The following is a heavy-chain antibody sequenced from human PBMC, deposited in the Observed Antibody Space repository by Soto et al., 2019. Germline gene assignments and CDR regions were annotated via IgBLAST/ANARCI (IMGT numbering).Heavy chain of an antibody. CDR2: ISRGNGNT. CDR1: GYRFTTYD. V-gene: IGHV1-3*01. J-gene: IGHJ5*02. D-gene: IGHD2-8*01. Sequence: ASVKVSCKASGYRFTTYDMYWVRQAPGQSLEWMGWISRGNGNTKYSQKFQGRVTITRDTSASAAYMELSSLRFEDTAVYYCARNLNGLDPWGQGTLVTVSS. CDR3: ARNLNGLDP.